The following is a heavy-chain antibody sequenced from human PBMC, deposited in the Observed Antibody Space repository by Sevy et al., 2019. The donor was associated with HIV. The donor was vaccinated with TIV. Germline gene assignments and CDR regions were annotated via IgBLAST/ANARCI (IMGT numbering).Heavy chain of an antibody. CDR2: FDPEDGET. Sequence: ASVQVSCKVTGYTLTGFSMHWVRQTPGKGLEWMGTFDPEDGETIYAQKFQGRVIMTEDTSADTAHMDLSSLTSEDTAVYYCATTKDYYDSSGYPFDYWGQGTLVTVSS. D-gene: IGHD3-22*01. V-gene: IGHV1-24*01. J-gene: IGHJ4*02. CDR3: ATTKDYYDSSGYPFDY. CDR1: GYTLTGFS.